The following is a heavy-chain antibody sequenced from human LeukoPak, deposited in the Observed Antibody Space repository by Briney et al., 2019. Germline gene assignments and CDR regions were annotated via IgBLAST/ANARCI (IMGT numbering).Heavy chain of an antibody. Sequence: SETLSLTCTVSGGSISSSSYYWGWIRQPPGKGLEWIGSIYYSGTTYYYPSLSRRLTISVDTSKNQYSLTLSSVTAADTAVYYCASRHNHAFDIWGQGTMVTVSS. CDR2: IYYSGTT. V-gene: IGHV4-39*01. CDR3: ASRHNHAFDI. J-gene: IGHJ3*02. CDR1: GGSISSSSYY.